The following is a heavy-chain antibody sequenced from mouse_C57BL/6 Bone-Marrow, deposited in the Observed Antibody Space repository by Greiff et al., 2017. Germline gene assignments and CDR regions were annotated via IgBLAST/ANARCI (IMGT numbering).Heavy chain of an antibody. Sequence: QVQLQQSGPGLVQPSQSLSITCTVSGFSLTSYGVHWVRQSPGKGLEWLGVIWRGGSTDYNAAFMSRLSITKDNSKSQVFFKMNSLQAYDTAIYYCAKCGIFDGYYDYYAMDYWGQGTSVTVSS. V-gene: IGHV2-5*01. CDR2: IWRGGST. J-gene: IGHJ4*01. D-gene: IGHD2-3*01. CDR1: GFSLTSYG. CDR3: AKCGIFDGYYDYYAMDY.